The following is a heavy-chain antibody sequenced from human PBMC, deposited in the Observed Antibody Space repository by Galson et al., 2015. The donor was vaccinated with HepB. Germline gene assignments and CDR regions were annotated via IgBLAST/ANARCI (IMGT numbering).Heavy chain of an antibody. Sequence: SLRLSCAASGFNFRSHVVTWVRQAPGKGLEWVSSLSGSSAITYYADSVKGRFTISRDNSQNRIFLHMNRLRAEDTALYYCAKDSVSGTYVPTYSDSWGQGTLVTVSS. CDR1: GFNFRSHV. CDR3: AKDSVSGTYVPTYSDS. CDR2: LSGSSAIT. V-gene: IGHV3-23*01. D-gene: IGHD1-26*01. J-gene: IGHJ4*02.